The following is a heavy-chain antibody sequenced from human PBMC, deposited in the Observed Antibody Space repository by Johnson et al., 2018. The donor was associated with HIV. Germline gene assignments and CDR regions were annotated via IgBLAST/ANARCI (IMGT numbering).Heavy chain of an antibody. CDR3: ARRTGYCSGGTCFEAFDI. CDR1: GFTFSSYG. Sequence: QLVESGGGLVQPGGSLRLSCAASGFTFSSYGMHWVRQAPGKGLEWVAVISYDGSNKYYADSVKGRFTISRDNSKNTLYLQMNSLRAEDTALYYCARRTGYCSGGTCFEAFDIWGQGTMVTVSS. J-gene: IGHJ3*02. CDR2: ISYDGSNK. V-gene: IGHV3-30*19. D-gene: IGHD2-15*01.